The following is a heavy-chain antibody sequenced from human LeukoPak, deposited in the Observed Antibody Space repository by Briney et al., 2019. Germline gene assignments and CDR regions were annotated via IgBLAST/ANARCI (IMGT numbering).Heavy chain of an antibody. V-gene: IGHV3-30*02. Sequence: GGSLRLSCAPSGFTFSNYAMHWVRQAPGKGLEWVAFIRYDGINKYYGDSVKGRFTISRDNSKNTLYLQMNSLRAEDTAVYYCAKDLCKGGGSCLGFDYWGQGTLVTVSS. CDR2: IRYDGINK. CDR1: GFTFSNYA. CDR3: AKDLCKGGGSCLGFDY. D-gene: IGHD2-15*01. J-gene: IGHJ4*02.